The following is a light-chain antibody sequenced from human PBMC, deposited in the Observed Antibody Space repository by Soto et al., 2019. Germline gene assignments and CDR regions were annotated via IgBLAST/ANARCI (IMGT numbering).Light chain of an antibody. Sequence: DIVMTQSPDSLAVSLGERATINCRSSQSVLYSSNNKNYFAWYQQKSGQPPKLLIYWASTRESGVPDRFSGTGSATDFTPTISSLQAEDVAVYYCQQYYDVPYTFGQGTKLEIK. V-gene: IGKV4-1*01. CDR2: WAS. J-gene: IGKJ2*01. CDR3: QQYYDVPYT. CDR1: QSVLYSSNNKNY.